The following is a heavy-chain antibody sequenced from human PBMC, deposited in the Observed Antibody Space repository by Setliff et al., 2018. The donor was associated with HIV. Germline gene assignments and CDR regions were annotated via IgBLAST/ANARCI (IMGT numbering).Heavy chain of an antibody. CDR2: INTETGNP. CDR3: ARVGSYWSTFDY. V-gene: IGHV7-4-1*02. J-gene: IGHJ4*02. Sequence: ASVKVSCKASGYTLTTFGISWVRQVPGQGLEWMGWINTETGNPMYAQGFKGRFVFSLDTSVSTAYLQISPLKTEDTAIYYCARVGSYWSTFDYWGQGALVTVSS. D-gene: IGHD1-26*01. CDR1: GYTLTTFG.